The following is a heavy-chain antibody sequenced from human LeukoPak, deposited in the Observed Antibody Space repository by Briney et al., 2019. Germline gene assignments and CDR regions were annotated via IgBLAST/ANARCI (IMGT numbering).Heavy chain of an antibody. Sequence: GGSLRLSCAVSGLTLSNYGMSWVRDAPGEGREWVAGMSGSGGGTNYAHSVKGRLTVARDNSKNTLYLQMKSLRAEDTAVYFCAKRGVVIRVILVGFYKEAYYFDCWGQGALVTVSS. CDR3: AKRGVVIRVILVGFYKEAYYFDC. D-gene: IGHD3-22*01. CDR2: MSGSGGGT. CDR1: GLTLSNYG. J-gene: IGHJ4*02. V-gene: IGHV3-23*01.